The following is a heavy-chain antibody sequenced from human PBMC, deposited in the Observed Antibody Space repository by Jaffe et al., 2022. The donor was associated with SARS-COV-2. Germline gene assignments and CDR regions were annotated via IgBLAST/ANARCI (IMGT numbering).Heavy chain of an antibody. CDR3: ARHTRTEHCSSTSCSSHYYYYYGMDV. Sequence: EVQLVQSGAEVKKPGESLKISCKGSGYSFTSYWIGWVRQMPGKGLEWMGIIYPGDSDTRYSPSFQGQVTISADKSISTAYLQWSSLKASDTAMYYCARHTRTEHCSSTSCSSHYYYYYGMDVWGQGTTVTVSS. D-gene: IGHD2-2*01. CDR1: GYSFTSYW. CDR2: IYPGDSDT. J-gene: IGHJ6*02. V-gene: IGHV5-51*01.